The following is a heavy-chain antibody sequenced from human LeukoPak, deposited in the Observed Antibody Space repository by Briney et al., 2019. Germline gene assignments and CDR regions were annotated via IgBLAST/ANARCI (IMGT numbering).Heavy chain of an antibody. J-gene: IGHJ4*02. CDR2: ISGSGGST. CDR1: GFTVSSNY. V-gene: IGHV3-23*01. D-gene: IGHD2-15*01. Sequence: PGGSLRLSCAASGFTVSSNYMSWVRQAPGKGLEWVSAISGSGGSTYYADSVKGRFTISRDNSKNTLYLQMNSLRAEDTAVYYCAKAGGYCSGGSCYWDYWGQGTLVTVSS. CDR3: AKAGGYCSGGSCYWDY.